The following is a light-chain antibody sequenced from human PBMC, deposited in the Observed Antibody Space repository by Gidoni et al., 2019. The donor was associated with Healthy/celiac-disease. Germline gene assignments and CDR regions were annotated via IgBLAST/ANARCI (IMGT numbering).Light chain of an antibody. CDR3: QQYGSSPRT. CDR1: QSVSSSY. CDR2: GAS. Sequence: EIVLTQSPGTLSLSPGERATLSCRASQSVSSSYLAWYQQKPGQAPRLLIYGASSRATGIPDRFSGSGSGTDFTLTISRLEPEDFAVYYCQQYGSSPRTFGQGTKXEIK. V-gene: IGKV3-20*01. J-gene: IGKJ1*01.